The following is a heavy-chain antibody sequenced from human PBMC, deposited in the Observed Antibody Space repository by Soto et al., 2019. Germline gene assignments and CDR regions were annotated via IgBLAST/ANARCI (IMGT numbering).Heavy chain of an antibody. Sequence: QVQLVESGGGVVQPGRSLRLSCAASGFTFSSYAMHWVRQAPGKGLEWVAVISYDGSNKYYADSVKGRFTISRDNSKNTLYLQMNSLIAEDTAVYYCARDTLLYCSGGSCDGMDVWGQGTTVTVSS. D-gene: IGHD2-15*01. CDR3: ARDTLLYCSGGSCDGMDV. J-gene: IGHJ6*02. CDR2: ISYDGSNK. V-gene: IGHV3-30-3*01. CDR1: GFTFSSYA.